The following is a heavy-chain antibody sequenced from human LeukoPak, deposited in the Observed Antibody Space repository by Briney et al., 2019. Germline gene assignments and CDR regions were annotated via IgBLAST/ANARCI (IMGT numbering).Heavy chain of an antibody. CDR2: ISSSSSYI. D-gene: IGHD3-10*01. J-gene: IGHJ6*03. CDR3: ARGPQEGSSGSYPYYMDV. V-gene: IGHV3-21*01. Sequence: GGSLRLSCAASGFTFSSYSMNWVRQAPGKGLEWVSSISSSSSYIYYADSVKGRFTISRDNAKNSLYLQMNSLRAEDTAVYYCARGPQEGSSGSYPYYMDVWGKGTTVTVSS. CDR1: GFTFSSYS.